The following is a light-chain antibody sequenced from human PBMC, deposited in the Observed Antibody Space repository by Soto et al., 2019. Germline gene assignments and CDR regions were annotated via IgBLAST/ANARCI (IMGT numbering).Light chain of an antibody. CDR1: QAVSSTY. Sequence: EVVLTQYPNTLSLSPGESATLSCRASQAVSSTYLVWYQQKPGLAPRLLIYGASSRAPGISDRFSGSGSGTDFTLTISRLEPEDFAVYYCHQCGNSWWTFGEGTKVEIK. CDR2: GAS. CDR3: HQCGNSWWT. J-gene: IGKJ1*01. V-gene: IGKV3-20*01.